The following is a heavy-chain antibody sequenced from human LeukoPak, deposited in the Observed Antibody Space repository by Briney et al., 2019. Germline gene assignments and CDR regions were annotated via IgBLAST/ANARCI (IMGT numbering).Heavy chain of an antibody. V-gene: IGHV3-23*01. CDR3: VCGSGSYYNQNWFDP. J-gene: IGHJ5*02. Sequence: GGSLRLSCAASGFTFSSYAMSWVRQAPGKGLEWVSAISGSGGSTYYADSVKGRFTISRDNSKNTLYLQMNSLRAEDTAVYYCVCGSGSYYNQNWFDPRGQETLVTVSS. CDR2: ISGSGGST. D-gene: IGHD3-10*01. CDR1: GFTFSSYA.